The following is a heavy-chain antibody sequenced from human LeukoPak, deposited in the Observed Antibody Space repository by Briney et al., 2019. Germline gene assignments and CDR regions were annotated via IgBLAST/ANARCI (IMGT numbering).Heavy chain of an antibody. CDR1: GGSIFSGNW. J-gene: IGHJ4*02. CDR3: ARLRTGAGLYYFDS. Sequence: SETLSLTCAVSGGSIFSGNWWSWVRQPPGKGLEWIGEIYHSGSTNCNPSLKSRVTKSVDKSKNQFSLNLTSVTAADTAVYYCARLRTGAGLYYFDSWGQGTLVTVSP. D-gene: IGHD6-13*01. CDR2: IYHSGST. V-gene: IGHV4-4*02.